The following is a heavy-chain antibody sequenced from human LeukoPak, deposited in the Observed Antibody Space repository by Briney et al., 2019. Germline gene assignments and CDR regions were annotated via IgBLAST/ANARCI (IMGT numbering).Heavy chain of an antibody. J-gene: IGHJ4*02. CDR2: INWNGGRT. Sequence: GGSLRLSCAASGFIFGDSGMTWVRQAPGKGLGWVCGINWNGGRTECADFVRGRFTMSRDNAKNSLYLQMNSLSAEDTAFYYCARGVYIAAGQYGYWGQGTLVTVSS. V-gene: IGHV3-20*04. CDR3: ARGVYIAAGQYGY. D-gene: IGHD6-13*01. CDR1: GFIFGDSG.